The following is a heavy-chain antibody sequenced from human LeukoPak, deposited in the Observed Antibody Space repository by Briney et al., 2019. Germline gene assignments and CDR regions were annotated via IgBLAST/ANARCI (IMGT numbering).Heavy chain of an antibody. D-gene: IGHD5-12*01. J-gene: IGHJ5*02. Sequence: GGSLRLSCGSTAFNFIAYWMHWVRQDPRQGLLWVARINSDGTTTNYADSVKGRFTISRDNAKNTLFLQMNSLRAEDTAVYFCAVSNGGYGPWGQGALVTVSS. CDR2: INSDGTTT. V-gene: IGHV3-74*01. CDR1: AFNFIAYW. CDR3: AVSNGGYGP.